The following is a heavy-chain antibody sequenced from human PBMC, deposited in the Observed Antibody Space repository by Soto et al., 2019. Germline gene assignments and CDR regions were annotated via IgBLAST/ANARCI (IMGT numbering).Heavy chain of an antibody. J-gene: IGHJ6*02. CDR2: IYSGGST. V-gene: IGHV3-53*01. CDR3: ASKLGLRYFDWSDYYYGMDV. Sequence: GGSLSLSCAASGFTVSSNYMSWVRQAPGKGLEWVSVIYSGGSTYYADSVKGRFTISRDNSKNTLYLQMNSLRAEDTAVYYCASKLGLRYFDWSDYYYGMDVWGQGTTVTVSS. D-gene: IGHD3-9*01. CDR1: GFTVSSNY.